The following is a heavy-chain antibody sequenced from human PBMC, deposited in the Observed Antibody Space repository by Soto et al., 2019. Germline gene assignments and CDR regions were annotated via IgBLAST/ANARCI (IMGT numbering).Heavy chain of an antibody. J-gene: IGHJ5*02. CDR2: ISAYNGNT. V-gene: IGHV1-18*01. Sequence: GASVKVSCKASGYTFTSYGISWVRQAPGQGLEWMGWISAYNGNTNYAQKLQGRVTMTTDTSTSTAYMELRSLRSDDTAVYYCASLREIWGEYYFWSGYYYLDPWGQGTLVTVSS. CDR3: ASLREIWGEYYFWSGYYYLDP. D-gene: IGHD3-3*01. CDR1: GYTFTSYG.